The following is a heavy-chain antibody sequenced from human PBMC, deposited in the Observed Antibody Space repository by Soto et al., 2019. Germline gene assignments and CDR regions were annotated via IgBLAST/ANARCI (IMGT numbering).Heavy chain of an antibody. CDR3: ARDDACTNCYSRWFDY. CDR1: GFTFSSSS. CDR2: ISSSSSTI. V-gene: IGHV3-48*01. J-gene: IGHJ4*02. D-gene: IGHD2-2*01. Sequence: EVQLVESGGGLVQPGGSLRLSCAASGFTFSSSSMNWVRQAPGKGLEWLSYISSSSSTIYYADSVKGRFTISRDNAKNSLYLQMNSLRAEDTAVYYCARDDACTNCYSRWFDYWGQGTLVTVSS.